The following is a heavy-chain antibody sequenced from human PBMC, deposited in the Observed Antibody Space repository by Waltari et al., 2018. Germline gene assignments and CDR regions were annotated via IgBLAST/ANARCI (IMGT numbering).Heavy chain of an antibody. CDR1: GFTVRPNF. CDR3: AKQSPSYTRGWYPLES. Sequence: EVQLVESGGNLIQPGGSLRLSCAAPGFTVRPNFLRWVRQAPGKGLEWVSIIYSGGNTYYAGSVKGRFTISRDNYKNMVYLEMNSLRAEDTAVYYCAKQSPSYTRGWYPLESWGPGTLVTVSP. J-gene: IGHJ4*02. D-gene: IGHD6-19*01. V-gene: IGHV3-53*01. CDR2: IYSGGNT.